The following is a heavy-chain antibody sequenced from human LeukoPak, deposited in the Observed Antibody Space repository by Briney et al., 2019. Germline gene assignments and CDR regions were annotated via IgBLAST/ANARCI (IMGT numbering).Heavy chain of an antibody. V-gene: IGHV3-74*01. CDR2: INSDGSST. CDR3: ARVVGATRYFDY. D-gene: IGHD1-26*01. CDR1: GFTFSSYW. Sequence: PGGSLRLSCAASGFTFSSYWMHWVRQAPGKGLVWVSRINSDGSSTSYADSVKGRFTISRDNAKNTLYLQMNSLRAEDTAVYYCARVVGATRYFDYWGQGTLVTVSS. J-gene: IGHJ4*02.